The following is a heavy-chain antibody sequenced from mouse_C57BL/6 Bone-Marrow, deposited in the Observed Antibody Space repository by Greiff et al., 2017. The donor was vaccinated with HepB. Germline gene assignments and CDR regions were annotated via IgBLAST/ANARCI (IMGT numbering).Heavy chain of an antibody. D-gene: IGHD1-1*01. CDR1: GYTFTDYY. CDR2: IYPGSGNT. V-gene: IGHV1-76*01. Sequence: VQLQQSGAELVRPGASVKLSCKASGYTFTDYYINWVKQRPGQGLEWIARIYPGSGNTYYNEKFKGKATLTADKSSSTAYMQLSSLTSEDSAVYLCARVGNSYGWYFDVWGTGTTVTVSS. CDR3: ARVGNSYGWYFDV. J-gene: IGHJ1*03.